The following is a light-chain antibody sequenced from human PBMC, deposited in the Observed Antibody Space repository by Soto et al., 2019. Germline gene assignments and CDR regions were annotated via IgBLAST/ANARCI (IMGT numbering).Light chain of an antibody. CDR3: QQYGSSPWT. V-gene: IGKV3-20*01. J-gene: IGKJ1*01. Sequence: EIVLTQSPGTLSLSPGERATLSCRASQSVVGNCLAWYQHKPGQAPRLLIYGASSRATGIPDRFSGSESGTDSTLTIARLEPDAFAGYYCQQYGSSPWTFGQGTKVEIK. CDR1: QSVVGNC. CDR2: GAS.